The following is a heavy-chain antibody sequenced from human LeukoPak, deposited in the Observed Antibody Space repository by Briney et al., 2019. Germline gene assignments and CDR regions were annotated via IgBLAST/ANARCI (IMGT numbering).Heavy chain of an antibody. Sequence: GESLKISCKGSGYSFTSYWIGWVRQMPGKGLEWMGIIYPGDSDTRYSPSFQGQVTISADKSITTAFMELRGLTFDDTAVYYCARDYGWGSDRWGQGTLVTVSS. CDR1: GYSFTSYW. D-gene: IGHD3-16*01. CDR3: ARDYGWGSDR. CDR2: IYPGDSDT. J-gene: IGHJ4*02. V-gene: IGHV5-51*01.